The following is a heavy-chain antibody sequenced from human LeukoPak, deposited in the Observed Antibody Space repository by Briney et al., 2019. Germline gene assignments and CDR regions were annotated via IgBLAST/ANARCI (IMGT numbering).Heavy chain of an antibody. CDR1: GGSITSYF. J-gene: IGHJ1*01. Sequence: TPSGTLSLTCTVSGGSITSYFWTWIRQPPGKGLEWIGYIYHSGTTNYNPSLKSRVSISADTSKNQFSLKLTSVTAADTAVYYCAQKAPYSPGYSQDWGQGTLVTVSS. D-gene: IGHD2-21*01. V-gene: IGHV4-59*01. CDR2: IYHSGTT. CDR3: AQKAPYSPGYSQD.